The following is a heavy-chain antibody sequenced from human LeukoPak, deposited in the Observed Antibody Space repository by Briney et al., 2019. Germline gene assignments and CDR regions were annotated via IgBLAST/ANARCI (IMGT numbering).Heavy chain of an antibody. J-gene: IGHJ4*02. V-gene: IGHV3-66*01. D-gene: IGHD4-23*01. CDR3: ARDYGGSSPFDY. CDR1: GFTVSSNY. CDR2: IYSGGST. Sequence: TGGSLRLSCAASGFTVSSNYMSWVRQAPGKGLEWVSVIYSGGSTYYADSVKGRFTISRDNSKNSLYLQMNSLRAEDTAVYYCARDYGGSSPFDYWGQGTLVTVSS.